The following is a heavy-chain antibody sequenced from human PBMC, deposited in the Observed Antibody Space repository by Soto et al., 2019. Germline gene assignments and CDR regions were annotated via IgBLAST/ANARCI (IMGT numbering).Heavy chain of an antibody. Sequence: PSETLSLTCTVSGGAISGYYWTWIRQSAGKGLEWIGRIYSSGGTKNNPSLQSRVTMSLDTSKNQFSLRLTSVTAADTAVYYCARGQRFSDSFDPWGQGTLVTVSS. V-gene: IGHV4-4*07. CDR1: GGAISGYY. CDR2: IYSSGGT. D-gene: IGHD3-3*01. CDR3: ARGQRFSDSFDP. J-gene: IGHJ5*02.